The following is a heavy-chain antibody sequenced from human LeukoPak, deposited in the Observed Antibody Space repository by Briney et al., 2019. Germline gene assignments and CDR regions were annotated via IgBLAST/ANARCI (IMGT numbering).Heavy chain of an antibody. V-gene: IGHV1-18*01. CDR3: ARDVTIFGVAELFDY. CDR1: GYTFTSYG. D-gene: IGHD3-3*01. Sequence: ASVKVSCKASGYTFTSYGISWVRQAPGQGLEWMGWISAYNGNTNYAQKLQGRVTMTTDTSTSTAYMELRSLRSDDTAVCYCARDVTIFGVAELFDYWGQGTLVTVSS. CDR2: ISAYNGNT. J-gene: IGHJ4*02.